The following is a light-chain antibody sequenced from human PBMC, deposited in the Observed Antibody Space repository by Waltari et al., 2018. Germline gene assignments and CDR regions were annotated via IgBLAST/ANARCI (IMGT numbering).Light chain of an antibody. CDR1: HGIRDD. J-gene: IGKJ4*01. CDR3: LQYNTYPLT. CDR2: GAS. V-gene: IGKV1-17*01. Sequence: DLQLTQSPSSLSASVGDTVTISCRASHGIRDDLGWYQQKPGKAPKRLIYGASNLQSGVPSRFSDSGSGTDFTLTIFSLQPEDFATYFCLQYNTYPLTFGGGTKVEI.